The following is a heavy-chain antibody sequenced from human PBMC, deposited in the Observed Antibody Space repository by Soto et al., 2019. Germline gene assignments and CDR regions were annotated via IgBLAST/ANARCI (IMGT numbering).Heavy chain of an antibody. D-gene: IGHD6-19*01. Sequence: GGSLRLSWATSGFVFSSYDMHWIRQAPGKGLEWVAGIWYDGDKIDYGDSVKGRFTISRDNSNNTLFLQMNSLRVEDTAAYYCARRGTVAVARAFGYWGQGIVVTISS. CDR2: IWYDGDKI. J-gene: IGHJ4*02. V-gene: IGHV3-33*01. CDR1: GFVFSSYD. CDR3: ARRGTVAVARAFGY.